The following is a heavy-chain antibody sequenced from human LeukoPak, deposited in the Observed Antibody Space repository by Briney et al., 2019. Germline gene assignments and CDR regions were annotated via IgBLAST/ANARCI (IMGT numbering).Heavy chain of an antibody. V-gene: IGHV4-61*02. CDR2: IYTSGST. CDR1: GGSISSGSYY. J-gene: IGHJ6*03. D-gene: IGHD3-10*01. Sequence: SETLSLTCTVSGGSISSGSYYWSWIRQPAGKGLEWIGRIYTSGSTNYNPSLKSRVTISVDTSKNQFSLKLSSVTAADTAVYYCARGSLLWFGELLVGREYYYYYMDVWGKGTTVTVSS. CDR3: ARGSLLWFGELLVGREYYYYYMDV.